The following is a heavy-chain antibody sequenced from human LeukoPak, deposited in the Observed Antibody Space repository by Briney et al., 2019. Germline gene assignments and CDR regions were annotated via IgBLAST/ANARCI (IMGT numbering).Heavy chain of an antibody. D-gene: IGHD3-22*01. Sequence: ASVKVSCKASGYTFIGYYIHWVRQAPGQGLEWMGWINTNTATPMYAQGFSGRFVFSLDVSDSTAYLHINSLEAGDTAVYYCARDPTRSPGGGFFSPLGYWGQGSLVTVSS. V-gene: IGHV7-4-1*02. CDR3: ARDPTRSPGGGFFSPLGY. CDR1: GYTFIGYY. CDR2: INTNTATP. J-gene: IGHJ4*02.